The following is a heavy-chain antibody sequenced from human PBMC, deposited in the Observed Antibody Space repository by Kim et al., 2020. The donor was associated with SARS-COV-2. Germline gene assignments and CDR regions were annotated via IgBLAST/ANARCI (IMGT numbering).Heavy chain of an antibody. D-gene: IGHD2-2*01. Sequence: GGSLRLSCVASRFTFSSSAMTWVRQAPGKGLEWVSTILGSGHGTYYTDSVKGRFLVSRDNAKDTLYLQMNRLKADDTATYYCAKNGPVTRVTFLWYFDLWGRGTSVIVSS. CDR3: AKNGPVTRVTFLWYFDL. V-gene: IGHV3-23*01. CDR2: ILGSGHGT. CDR1: RFTFSSSA. J-gene: IGHJ2*01.